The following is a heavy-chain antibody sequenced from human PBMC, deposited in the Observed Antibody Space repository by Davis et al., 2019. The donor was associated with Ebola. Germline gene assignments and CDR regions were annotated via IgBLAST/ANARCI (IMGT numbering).Heavy chain of an antibody. CDR3: ERGQGRYSGYVDP. Sequence: MPSETLSLTCAVHGGSFIGYYWSWIRQPPGKGLEWIGELNHSGSTNYNPSLKSRVTISVDTSKNQFSLKLSSVTAADTAVYYCERGQGRYSGYVDPWGQGTLVTVSS. D-gene: IGHD5-12*01. J-gene: IGHJ5*02. V-gene: IGHV4-34*01. CDR1: GGSFIGYY. CDR2: LNHSGST.